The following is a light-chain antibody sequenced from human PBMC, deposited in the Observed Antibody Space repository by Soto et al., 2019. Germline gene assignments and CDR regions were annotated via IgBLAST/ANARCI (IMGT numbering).Light chain of an antibody. J-gene: IGKJ5*01. V-gene: IGKV1-5*01. CDR1: QNVDDS. CDR3: QHFHTKPIT. CDR2: DAS. Sequence: DVQMTQSPSTVSASLGDRVTITCRASQNVDDSLAWYQQRPGKAPKLLIYDASILQSGVPSQFSGSGFGTEFTLTINGLQPDDFAVYFCQHFHTKPITFGQGTRLDIQ.